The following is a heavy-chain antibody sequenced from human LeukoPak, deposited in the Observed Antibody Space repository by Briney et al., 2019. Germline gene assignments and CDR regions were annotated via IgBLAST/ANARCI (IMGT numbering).Heavy chain of an antibody. CDR3: ARGGYFDWLLGYYYYHMDV. Sequence: PGGSLRLSCAASGFTFSSYWMHWVRQAPGKGLVWVSRISSNGKSISSADFVKGRFTISRDNAKNTLHLQMHGLRVEDTAVYYCARGGYFDWLLGYYYYHMDVWGKGTTVTISS. D-gene: IGHD3-9*01. J-gene: IGHJ6*03. CDR1: GFTFSSYW. V-gene: IGHV3-74*01. CDR2: ISSNGKSI.